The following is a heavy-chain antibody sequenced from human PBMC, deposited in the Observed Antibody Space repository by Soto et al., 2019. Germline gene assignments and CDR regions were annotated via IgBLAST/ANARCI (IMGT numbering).Heavy chain of an antibody. CDR2: IDANNGRT. V-gene: IGHV1-3*01. D-gene: IGHD1-1*01. Sequence: ASLKVSCKASGYTFSSYAVHWVRQAPGQRPEWMGWIDANNGRTKYSEKFQGRITITRDASASTAYMDLSSLTFEDTAIYNCARGRWTQTTADYYLDYWGRGTQVTVSS. CDR1: GYTFSSYA. J-gene: IGHJ4*02. CDR3: ARGRWTQTTADYYLDY.